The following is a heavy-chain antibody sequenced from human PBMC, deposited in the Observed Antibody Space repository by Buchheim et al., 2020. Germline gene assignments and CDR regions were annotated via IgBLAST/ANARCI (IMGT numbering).Heavy chain of an antibody. CDR2: ISSSSSYI. V-gene: IGHV3-21*01. CDR3: ARAASHLTIFGVVIPDY. CDR1: GFTFSSYS. J-gene: IGHJ4*02. D-gene: IGHD3-3*01. Sequence: EVQLVESGGGLVKPGGSLRLSCAASGFTFSSYSMNWVRQAPGKGLEWVSSISSSSSYIYYADSVKGRFTISSDNAQNSLYLQMNSLRAEDTAVYYCARAASHLTIFGVVIPDYWGQGTL.